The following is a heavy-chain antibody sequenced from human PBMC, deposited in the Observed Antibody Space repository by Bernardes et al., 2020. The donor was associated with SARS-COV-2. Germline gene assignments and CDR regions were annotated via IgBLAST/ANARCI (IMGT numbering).Heavy chain of an antibody. J-gene: IGHJ4*02. CDR3: AKGARDYYDSSGYYYSPDY. Sequence: GSLRLSCAASGFTFSSYAMSWVRQAPGKGLEWVSAISGSGGNTYYADSVKGRFTISRDNSKNTLFLQMNSLRAEDTAVYYCAKGARDYYDSSGYYYSPDYWGQGTLVTVSS. CDR2: ISGSGGNT. CDR1: GFTFSSYA. V-gene: IGHV3-23*01. D-gene: IGHD3-22*01.